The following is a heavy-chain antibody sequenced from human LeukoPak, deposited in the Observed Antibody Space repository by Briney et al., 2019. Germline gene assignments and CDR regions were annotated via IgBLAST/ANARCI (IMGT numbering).Heavy chain of an antibody. V-gene: IGHV4-34*01. J-gene: IGHJ4*02. CDR2: INHSGST. CDR3: ASRGIPAASGVY. D-gene: IGHD2-2*01. CDR1: GGSFSGYY. Sequence: SETLSLTCAVYGGSFSGYYRSWIRQPPGKGLEWIGEINHSGSTNYNPSLKSRVTISVDTSKNQFSLKLSSVTAADTAVYYCASRGIPAASGVYWGQGTLVAVSS.